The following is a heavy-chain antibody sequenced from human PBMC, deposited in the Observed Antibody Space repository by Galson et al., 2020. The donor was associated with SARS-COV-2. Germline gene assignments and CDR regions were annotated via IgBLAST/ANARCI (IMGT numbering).Heavy chain of an antibody. Sequence: SQTLSLTLAVSGASFRNYYWSWIRQSPQKGLECLGEITHRRRTTYNPSPPRRNAMTVDASKNQFSLSLSSVTAADTAVYYCARGAEERRIIVVVPYYYSYMDVWGSGTTVTVSS. CDR1: GASFRNYY. V-gene: IGHV4-34*01. J-gene: IGHJ6*03. D-gene: IGHD2-15*01. CDR3: ARGAEERRIIVVVPYYYSYMDV. CDR2: ITHRRRT.